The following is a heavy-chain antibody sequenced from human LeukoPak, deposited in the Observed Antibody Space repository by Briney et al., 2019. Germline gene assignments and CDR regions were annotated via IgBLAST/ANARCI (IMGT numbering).Heavy chain of an antibody. J-gene: IGHJ5*02. V-gene: IGHV4-59*08. CDR3: ASTRRSSGNNWFDP. D-gene: IGHD6-25*01. CDR1: GGSISSYY. CDR2: IYYSRST. Sequence: PSETLSLTCTVSGGSISSYYWSWIRQPPGKGLEWIGYIYYSRSTNYNPSLKSRVTISVDTSKNQFSLKLSSVTAADTAVYYCASTRRSSGNNWFDPWGQGTLVTVSS.